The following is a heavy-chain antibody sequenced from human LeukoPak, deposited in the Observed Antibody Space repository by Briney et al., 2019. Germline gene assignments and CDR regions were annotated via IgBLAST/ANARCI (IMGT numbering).Heavy chain of an antibody. Sequence: GASVKVSCKAPGSTFTGYYMHWVRQAPGQGLEWMGWINPNSGGTNYAQKFQGRVTMTRDTSISTAYMELSRLRSDDTAVYYCTAVAAAGATLFDYWGQGTLVTVSS. CDR1: GSTFTGYY. CDR3: TAVAAAGATLFDY. V-gene: IGHV1-2*02. CDR2: INPNSGGT. D-gene: IGHD6-13*01. J-gene: IGHJ4*02.